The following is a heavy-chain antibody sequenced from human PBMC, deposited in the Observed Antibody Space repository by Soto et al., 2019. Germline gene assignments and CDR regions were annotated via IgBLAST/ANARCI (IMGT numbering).Heavy chain of an antibody. V-gene: IGHV4-34*01. D-gene: IGHD2-2*01. Sequence: PSETLSLTCDVHGGSFSGYYWNWIRQSPGKGLEWIGEIDHSGRTKYNPSLKSRVTTSVDTSKNQFSLKLTSVTAADTAVYYCAGWGGDCISRSCPQLFNWFDPWGQGTLVTVSS. CDR1: GGSFSGYY. CDR3: AGWGGDCISRSCPQLFNWFDP. J-gene: IGHJ5*02. CDR2: IDHSGRT.